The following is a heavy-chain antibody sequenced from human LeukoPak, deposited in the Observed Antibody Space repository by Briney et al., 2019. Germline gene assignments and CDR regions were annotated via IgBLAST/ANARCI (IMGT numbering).Heavy chain of an antibody. V-gene: IGHV3-30-3*01. CDR2: ISYDGSNK. J-gene: IGHJ4*02. Sequence: PGESLRLSCAASGFTFSSYAMHWVRQAPGKGLEWVAVISYDGSNKYYADSVKGRFTISRDNSKNTLYLQMNSLRAEDTAVYYCASGSGSGWHHEFDYWGQGTLVTVSS. CDR1: GFTFSSYA. CDR3: ASGSGSGWHHEFDY. D-gene: IGHD6-19*01.